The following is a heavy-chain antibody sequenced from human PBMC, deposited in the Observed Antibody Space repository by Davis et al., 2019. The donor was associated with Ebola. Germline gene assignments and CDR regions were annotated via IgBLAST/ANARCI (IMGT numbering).Heavy chain of an antibody. CDR3: AKIVSGY. CDR2: IKKDGVQK. J-gene: IGHJ4*02. CDR1: GLTFSSLG. V-gene: IGHV3-7*03. Sequence: ESLKISCAASGLTFSSLGMSWVRQAPGKGLEWVATIKKDGVQKYYVDSVKGRFIISRDNAKNLLYLQMNSLRDDDTAVYYCAKIVSGYWGQGTLVTVSS. D-gene: IGHD2/OR15-2a*01.